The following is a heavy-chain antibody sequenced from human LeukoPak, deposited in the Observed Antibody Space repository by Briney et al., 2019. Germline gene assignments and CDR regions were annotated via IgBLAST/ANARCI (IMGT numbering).Heavy chain of an antibody. Sequence: PGRSLRLSCAASGFTFSSYGIHWVRQAPGKGLEWVAVISYDGSNKYYADSVKGRFTISRDNSKNTLYLQMNSLRAEDTAVYYCAKDPGDYWGQGTLVTVSS. J-gene: IGHJ4*02. CDR1: GFTFSSYG. CDR3: AKDPGDY. CDR2: ISYDGSNK. V-gene: IGHV3-30*18. D-gene: IGHD3-10*01.